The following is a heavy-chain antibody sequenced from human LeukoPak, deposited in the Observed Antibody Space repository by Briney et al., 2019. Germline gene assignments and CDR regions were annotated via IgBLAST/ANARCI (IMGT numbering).Heavy chain of an antibody. CDR1: GGSISNGGYY. J-gene: IGHJ4*02. CDR2: IRHSGDT. CDR3: MRGGIGYDSDY. Sequence: SETLSLTCTVSGGSISNGGYYLSWIRQPPGKGLEWIGYIRHSGDTYYNPSLKSRVTISVDRSKNQFYLKLSSVTAADTAVYYCMRGGIGYDSDYWGQGNLVTVSS. V-gene: IGHV4-30-2*01. D-gene: IGHD5-12*01.